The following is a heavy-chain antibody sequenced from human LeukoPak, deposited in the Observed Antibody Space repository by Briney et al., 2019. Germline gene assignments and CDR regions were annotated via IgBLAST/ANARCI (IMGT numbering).Heavy chain of an antibody. CDR3: ANLPRGDY. CDR2: IYSSGST. Sequence: PGGSLRLSCTASGFTASNNYMTWVRQAPGKGLEWVSIIYSSGSTYYADSLKGRFTISRDNSKNTLYLQINSLRADDTAVYYCANLPRGDYWGQGTLVTVSS. D-gene: IGHD3-10*01. CDR1: GFTASNNY. V-gene: IGHV3-53*01. J-gene: IGHJ4*02.